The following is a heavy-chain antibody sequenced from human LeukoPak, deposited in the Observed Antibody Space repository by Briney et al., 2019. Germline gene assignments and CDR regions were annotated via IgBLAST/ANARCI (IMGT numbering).Heavy chain of an antibody. V-gene: IGHV3-21*01. J-gene: IGHJ4*02. CDR2: ISSSSSYI. Sequence: GGSLRLSCAASGFTFSSYSMNWVRQAPGKGLEWVSSISSSSSYIYYADSVKGRFTISRDNAKNSLYLQMNSLRAEDTAAYYCARDPNMVRGPDSDYWGQGTLVTVSS. CDR3: ARDPNMVRGPDSDY. CDR1: GFTFSSYS. D-gene: IGHD3-10*01.